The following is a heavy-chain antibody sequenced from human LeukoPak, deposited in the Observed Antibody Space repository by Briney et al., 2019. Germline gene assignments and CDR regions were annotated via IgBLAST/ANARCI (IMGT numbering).Heavy chain of an antibody. Sequence: SETLSLTCTASGGSISAYYWTWIRQPPGKGLEWVGDIYYSGSTNYNPSLKSRVTISVDTSKNQFSLKLSSVTAADTAVYYCARGRFQLWPHYYFDYWGQGTLVTVSS. V-gene: IGHV4-59*01. CDR2: IYYSGST. D-gene: IGHD5-18*01. CDR1: GGSISAYY. J-gene: IGHJ4*02. CDR3: ARGRFQLWPHYYFDY.